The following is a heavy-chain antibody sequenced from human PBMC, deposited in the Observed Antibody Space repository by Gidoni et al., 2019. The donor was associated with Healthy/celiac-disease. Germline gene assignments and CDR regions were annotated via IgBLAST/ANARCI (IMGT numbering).Heavy chain of an antibody. D-gene: IGHD2-2*01. CDR3: ARDQGYCSTSSCYFSPDYGDYYFDY. CDR1: GFTFSNYG. J-gene: IGHJ4*02. Sequence: QVQLVESGGGVVQTGRSLRLSGAASGFTFSNYGMHWVRQAPGKGLEGVAVIWYDGSNKYYADSVKGRFTISRDNSKNTLHLQMNSLRAEDTAVYYCARDQGYCSTSSCYFSPDYGDYYFDYWGQGTLVTVSS. CDR2: IWYDGSNK. V-gene: IGHV3-33*01.